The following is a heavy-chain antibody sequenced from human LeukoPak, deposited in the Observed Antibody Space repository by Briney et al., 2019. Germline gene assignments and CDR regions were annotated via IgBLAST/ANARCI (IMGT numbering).Heavy chain of an antibody. CDR3: ARGWGYFDY. V-gene: IGHV4-59*08. CDR2: IYYSGST. CDR1: GGPISSYY. J-gene: IGHJ4*02. Sequence: SETLSLTCTVSGGPISSYYWSCIRQPPGKGLEWIAYIYYSGSTDYNPSLKSRVTISVDTSKNQLSLKLSSVTAADTAVYYCARGWGYFDYWGQGTLVTVSS. D-gene: IGHD7-27*01.